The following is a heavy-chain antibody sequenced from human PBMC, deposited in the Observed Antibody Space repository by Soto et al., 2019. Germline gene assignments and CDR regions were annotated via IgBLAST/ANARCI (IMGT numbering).Heavy chain of an antibody. V-gene: IGHV1-18*01. CDR2: ISAYNGNT. J-gene: IGHJ4*02. Sequence: ASVKVSCKASGYTFTSYGISWVRQAPGQGLEWMGWISAYNGNTNYAQKLQGRVTMTTDTSTSTAYMELRSLRSDDTAVYYCATSNTGYCSGGSCYSVLFFDYWGQGTLVTVSS. D-gene: IGHD2-15*01. CDR3: ATSNTGYCSGGSCYSVLFFDY. CDR1: GYTFTSYG.